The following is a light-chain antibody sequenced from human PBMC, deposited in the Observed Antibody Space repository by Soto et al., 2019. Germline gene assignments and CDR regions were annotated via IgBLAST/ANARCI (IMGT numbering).Light chain of an antibody. CDR2: FAS. CDR3: QQYNVYPFT. Sequence: DIQMTQSPSSLSASLGDRVTITCRASQGVSTFLAWFQQKPGKAPKSLIYFASSLQSGVPSRFSGSGSGTDFTLTISSLQPEDFATYYCQQYNVYPFTFGGGTK. V-gene: IGKV1-16*01. CDR1: QGVSTF. J-gene: IGKJ4*01.